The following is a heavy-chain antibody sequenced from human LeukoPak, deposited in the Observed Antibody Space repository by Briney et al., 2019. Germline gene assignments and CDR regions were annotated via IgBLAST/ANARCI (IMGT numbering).Heavy chain of an antibody. J-gene: IGHJ6*02. CDR2: IYSDGRT. D-gene: IGHD3-9*01. CDR3: ARDVAYYDILTGYYSYYGMDV. Sequence: PGGSLRLSCAASGFTVSTNYMSWVRQAPGKGLEWVSVIYSDGRTYYADSVKGRFTISRDNSKNTLYLQMNSLRAEDTAVYYCARDVAYYDILTGYYSYYGMDVWGQGATVTVSS. V-gene: IGHV3-53*01. CDR1: GFTVSTNY.